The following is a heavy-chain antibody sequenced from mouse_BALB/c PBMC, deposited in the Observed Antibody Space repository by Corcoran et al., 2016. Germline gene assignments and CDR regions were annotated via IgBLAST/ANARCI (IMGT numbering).Heavy chain of an antibody. D-gene: IGHD1-1*01. J-gene: IGHJ2*01. CDR1: GYTFHDYN. V-gene: IGHV1-18*01. Sequence: EVLLQLSGPELVKPGASVKIPCKASGYTFHDYNMDWVTQSHGKSLEWIGDINPRSGGTIYNQTFKGKATLTVAKSSSTAYMELRSLTSEDTAVYYCARWGITTFDYWGQGTTVTVSS. CDR3: ARWGITTFDY. CDR2: INPRSGGT.